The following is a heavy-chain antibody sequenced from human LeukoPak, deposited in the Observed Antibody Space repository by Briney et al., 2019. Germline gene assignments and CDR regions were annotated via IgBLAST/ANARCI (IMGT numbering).Heavy chain of an antibody. Sequence: ASVKVSCKASGYTFTSYGISWVRQAPGQGLEWMGWISAYNGNTNYAQKLQGRVTMTTDTSTSTAYMELRSLRSDDTAVYYCARGPPEYCSGGSCYSGRNWFDPWGQGTLVTVSS. CDR1: GYTFTSYG. J-gene: IGHJ5*02. CDR2: ISAYNGNT. D-gene: IGHD2-15*01. V-gene: IGHV1-18*01. CDR3: ARGPPEYCSGGSCYSGRNWFDP.